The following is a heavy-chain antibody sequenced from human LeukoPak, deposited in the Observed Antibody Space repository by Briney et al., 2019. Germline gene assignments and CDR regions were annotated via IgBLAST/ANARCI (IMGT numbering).Heavy chain of an antibody. CDR1: GGTFSSYA. J-gene: IGHJ3*02. CDR3: ARIPRGDGYNAAFDI. Sequence: SVKVSCKASGGTFSSYAINWVRQAPGQGLEWMGRIIPILAIPNYAQKFQGRVTITADKSTSTTYMELSSLRSEDTAMYYCARIPRGDGYNAAFDIWGQGTMVTISS. CDR2: IIPILAIP. D-gene: IGHD5-24*01. V-gene: IGHV1-69*04.